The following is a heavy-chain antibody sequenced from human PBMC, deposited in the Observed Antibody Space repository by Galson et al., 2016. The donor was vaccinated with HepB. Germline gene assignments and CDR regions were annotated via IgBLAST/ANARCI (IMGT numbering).Heavy chain of an antibody. J-gene: IGHJ4*02. Sequence: SLRLSCAASGFSFSSYGMQWVRQAPAKGLEWVALIWYDGSDKYYADSVKGRFTISRDNSKNTLYLQMNSLRAEDTAVYYCAKDPYYYGSGSYYFDYWGQGTLVTVSS. CDR3: AKDPYYYGSGSYYFDY. V-gene: IGHV3-33*06. D-gene: IGHD3-10*01. CDR1: GFSFSSYG. CDR2: IWYDGSDK.